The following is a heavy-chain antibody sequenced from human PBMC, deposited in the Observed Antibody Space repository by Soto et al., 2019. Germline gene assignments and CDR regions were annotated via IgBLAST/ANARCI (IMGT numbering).Heavy chain of an antibody. Sequence: PSETLSLTCAVYAGSFSGYYWSWIHQPPGKGLEWIGEINHSGSTNYNPSLKSRVTISVDTSKNQFSLKLSSVTAADTAVYYCARGLEGHWNWGLYYYYYGMDVWGQGTTVTVSS. CDR3: ARGLEGHWNWGLYYYYYGMDV. D-gene: IGHD1-7*01. J-gene: IGHJ6*02. CDR2: INHSGST. CDR1: AGSFSGYY. V-gene: IGHV4-34*01.